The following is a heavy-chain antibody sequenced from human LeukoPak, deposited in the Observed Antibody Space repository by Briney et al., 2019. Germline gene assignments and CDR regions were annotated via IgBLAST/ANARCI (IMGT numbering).Heavy chain of an antibody. CDR1: GGSFSGYY. CDR3: AREAYYYGSGSLTAFDY. D-gene: IGHD3-10*01. J-gene: IGHJ4*02. CDR2: INHSGST. Sequence: TSETLSLTCAVYGGSFSGYYWSWIRQPPGKGLEWIGEINHSGSTNYNPSLKSRVTISVDTSKNQFSLKLSSVTAADTAVYYCAREAYYYGSGSLTAFDYWGQGTLVTVSS. V-gene: IGHV4-34*01.